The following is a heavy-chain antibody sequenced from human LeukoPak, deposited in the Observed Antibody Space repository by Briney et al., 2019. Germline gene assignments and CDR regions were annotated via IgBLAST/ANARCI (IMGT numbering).Heavy chain of an antibody. Sequence: PGGSLRLSCAASGFTFSSYSMNWVRQAPGKGLEWVSGISGSGDATYYADSVRGRFTVSRDNSKNTLYLQISSLRAEDTALYFCARVLSIGFHYDYWGPGTLVTVSS. CDR1: GFTFSSYS. CDR3: ARVLSIGFHYDY. D-gene: IGHD3-22*01. V-gene: IGHV3-23*01. J-gene: IGHJ4*02. CDR2: ISGSGDAT.